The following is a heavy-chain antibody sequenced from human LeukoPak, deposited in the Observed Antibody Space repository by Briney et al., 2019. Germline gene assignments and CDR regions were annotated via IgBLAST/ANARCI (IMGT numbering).Heavy chain of an antibody. D-gene: IGHD2/OR15-2a*01. J-gene: IGHJ4*02. CDR3: ARHYGIFTGVFDY. CDR1: GGSISSYY. Sequence: SETLSLTCGVSGGSISSYYWSWIRQPPGKGLEWIGYIYYSGSTNYNPSLKSRVTISVDTSKNQFSLKLNSVTTADTAVYYCARHYGIFTGVFDYWGQGTLVTVSS. V-gene: IGHV4-59*08. CDR2: IYYSGST.